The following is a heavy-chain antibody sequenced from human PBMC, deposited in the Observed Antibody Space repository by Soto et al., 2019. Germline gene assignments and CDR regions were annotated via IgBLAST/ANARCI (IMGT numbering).Heavy chain of an antibody. D-gene: IGHD2-15*01. CDR1: GYTFTGYY. CDR2: INPNSGGT. V-gene: IGHV1-2*02. J-gene: IGHJ4*02. Sequence: ASVKVSCKASGYTFTGYYMHWVRQAPGQGLEWMGWINPNSGGTNYAQKLQGRVTMTRDPSISTAYMELGRLRSDDTAVYYCARDIDMDIVVEVAATVHGYWGQGTLVTVSS. CDR3: ARDIDMDIVVEVAATVHGY.